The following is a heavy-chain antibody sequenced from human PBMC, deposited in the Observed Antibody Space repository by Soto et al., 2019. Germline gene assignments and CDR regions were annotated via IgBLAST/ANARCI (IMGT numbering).Heavy chain of an antibody. CDR1: GFTFSSYW. D-gene: IGHD3-10*01. Sequence: EVQLVESGGGLVQPGGSLRLSCAASGFTFSSYWMSWVRQAPGKGLEWVANIKQDGSEKYYVDSVKGRFTISRDNAKNSLYLQMNSLRAEDTAVYYCARSYGSGRRNYYYYYYMDVWGKGTTVTVSS. CDR3: ARSYGSGRRNYYYYYYMDV. J-gene: IGHJ6*03. CDR2: IKQDGSEK. V-gene: IGHV3-7*01.